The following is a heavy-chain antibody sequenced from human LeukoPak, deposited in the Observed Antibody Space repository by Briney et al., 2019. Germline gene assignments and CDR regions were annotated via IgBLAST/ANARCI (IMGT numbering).Heavy chain of an antibody. V-gene: IGHV1-2*02. CDR2: INPNSGDT. J-gene: IGHJ4*02. D-gene: IGHD1-26*01. CDR3: ARAGPLYSGNYLGF. CDR1: GYTFTGYY. Sequence: ASVKVSCKASGYTFTGYYMHWVRQAPGQGLEWMGWINPNSGDTNSAQKFQGRVTMTRDTSISTAYMELSRLTSDDTAVYYCARAGPLYSGNYLGFWGQGTLVTVSS.